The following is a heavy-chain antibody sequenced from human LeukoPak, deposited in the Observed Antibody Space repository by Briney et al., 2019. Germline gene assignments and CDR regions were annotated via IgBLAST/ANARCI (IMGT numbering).Heavy chain of an antibody. CDR3: AREYSSSSDY. Sequence: SETLSLTCAVSGYSVRSGYHWGWIRPPPGKGLEWIGSIYYGGTTYYNPSLKSQVTISVDTSKNQFSLKLSSVTAADTAVYYCAREYSSSSDYWGQGTLVTVSS. D-gene: IGHD6-6*01. V-gene: IGHV4-38-2*02. J-gene: IGHJ4*02. CDR1: GYSVRSGYH. CDR2: IYYGGTT.